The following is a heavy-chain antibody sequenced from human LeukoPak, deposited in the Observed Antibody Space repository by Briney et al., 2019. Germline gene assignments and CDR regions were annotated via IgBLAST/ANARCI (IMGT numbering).Heavy chain of an antibody. D-gene: IGHD6-19*01. CDR2: IKQDGSEK. V-gene: IGHV3-7*01. CDR3: ARDATYSSGWFPLGHWFDP. CDR1: GFTFSSYW. Sequence: QPGGSLRLSCAASGFTFSSYWMSWVRQAPGKGLEWVANIKQDGSEKYYVDSVKGRFTISRDSAKNSLYLQMNSLRAEDTAVYYCARDATYSSGWFPLGHWFDPWGQGTLVTVSS. J-gene: IGHJ5*02.